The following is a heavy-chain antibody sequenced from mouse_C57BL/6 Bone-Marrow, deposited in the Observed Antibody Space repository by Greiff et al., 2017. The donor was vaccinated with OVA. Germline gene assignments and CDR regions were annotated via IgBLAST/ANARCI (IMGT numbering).Heavy chain of an antibody. Sequence: QVQLQQSGAELVRPGASVTLSCKASGYTFTDYEMHWVKQTPVHGLEWIGAIDPETGGTAYNQKFKGKAILTADKSSSTAYMELRSLTSEAAAVYYCKRGYRNYYAMDYWGQGTSVTVSS. CDR3: KRGYRNYYAMDY. CDR2: IDPETGGT. D-gene: IGHD2-5*01. J-gene: IGHJ4*01. CDR1: GYTFTDYE. V-gene: IGHV1-15*01.